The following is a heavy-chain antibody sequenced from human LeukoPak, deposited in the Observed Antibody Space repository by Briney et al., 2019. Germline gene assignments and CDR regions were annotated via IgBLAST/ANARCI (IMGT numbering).Heavy chain of an antibody. V-gene: IGHV3-74*01. CDR2: MNSDGSGT. CDR1: GFTLSSHW. Sequence: AGGSLRLSFAVSGFTLSSHWMHWVREAPGKGLLWVSRMNSDGSGTTYADSAKGRFAISRDNAKNTLYLQMNSLRAEDTAVYFCVREDPRTGYWFFDLWGRGTLVTVSS. J-gene: IGHJ2*01. CDR3: VREDPRTGYWFFDL.